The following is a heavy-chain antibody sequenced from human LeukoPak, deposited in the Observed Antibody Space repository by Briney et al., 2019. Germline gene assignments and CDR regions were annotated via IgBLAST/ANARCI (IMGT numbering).Heavy chain of an antibody. CDR3: AREQNLWFGESLFDY. CDR1: GYTFTNYA. J-gene: IGHJ4*02. V-gene: IGHV1-18*01. CDR2: ISAYNGNT. D-gene: IGHD3-10*01. Sequence: GASVKVSCKASGYTFTNYAMNWVRQAPGQGLEWMGWISAYNGNTNYAQKLQGRVTMTTDTSTSTAYMELRSLRSDDTAVYYCAREQNLWFGESLFDYWGQGTLVTVSS.